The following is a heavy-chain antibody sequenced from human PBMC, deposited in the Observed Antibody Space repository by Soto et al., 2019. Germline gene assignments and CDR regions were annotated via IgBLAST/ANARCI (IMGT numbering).Heavy chain of an antibody. CDR1: GYTFTSYY. CDR2: INPSGGST. Sequence: ASVKVSCKASGYTFTSYYMHWVRQAPGQGLEWVGIINPSGGSTSYAQKFQGRVTMTRDTSTSTVYMELSSLRSEDTAVYYCARETVVVPAATHYYYGMDVWGQGTTVTVSS. V-gene: IGHV1-46*01. CDR3: ARETVVVPAATHYYYGMDV. D-gene: IGHD2-2*01. J-gene: IGHJ6*02.